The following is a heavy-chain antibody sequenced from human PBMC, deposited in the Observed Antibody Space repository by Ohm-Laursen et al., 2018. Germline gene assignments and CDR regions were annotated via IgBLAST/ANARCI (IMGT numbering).Heavy chain of an antibody. Sequence: SLRLSCSASGFTFSSYSMNWVRQAPGKGLEWVSYISSSSSTIYYADSVKGRFTISRDNAKNSLYLQMNSLRAEDTAVYYCARDMVVEGYWGQGTLVTVSS. CDR3: ARDMVVEGY. CDR2: ISSSSSTI. J-gene: IGHJ4*02. CDR1: GFTFSSYS. D-gene: IGHD2-15*01. V-gene: IGHV3-48*01.